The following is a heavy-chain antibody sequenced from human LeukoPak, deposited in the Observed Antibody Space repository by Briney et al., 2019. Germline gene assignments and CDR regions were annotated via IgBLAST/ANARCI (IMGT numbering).Heavy chain of an antibody. CDR1: GFTFSSYG. V-gene: IGHV3-30*18. CDR2: ISYDGSNK. D-gene: IGHD2-2*01. CDR3: AKDLAVVPAAMFGY. Sequence: GRSLRLSCAASGFTFSSYGMHWVRQAPGKGLEWVAVISYDGSNKYYADSVKGRFTISRDNSKNTLYLQMNSLRAEDTAVYYCAKDLAVVPAAMFGYWGQGTLVTVSS. J-gene: IGHJ4*02.